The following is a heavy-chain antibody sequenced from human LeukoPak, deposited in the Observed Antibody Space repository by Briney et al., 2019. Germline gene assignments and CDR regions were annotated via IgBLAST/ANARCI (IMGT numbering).Heavy chain of an antibody. J-gene: IGHJ4*02. D-gene: IGHD4-17*01. CDR3: ATRGGYGDYVDY. CDR1: GGSISSGGYY. V-gene: IGHV4-31*03. Sequence: SETLSLTCTVSGGSISSGGYYWSWIRQHPGKGLEWIGYIYYSGSTYYNPPLKSRVTISVDTSKNQFSLKPSSVTAADTAVYYCATRGGYGDYVDYWGQGTLVTVSS. CDR2: IYYSGST.